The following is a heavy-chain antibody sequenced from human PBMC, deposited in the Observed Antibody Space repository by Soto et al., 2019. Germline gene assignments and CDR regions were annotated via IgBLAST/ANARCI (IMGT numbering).Heavy chain of an antibody. CDR3: ARDPYDSSHRDY. J-gene: IGHJ4*01. Sequence: GGSLRLSCAASRFTFSSYWMHWVRQAPGKGLVWVPRINSDGSSTSYADSVKGRFTISRDNAKNTLYLQMNSLRAEDTAVYYCARDPYDSSHRDYWGHGTLVTVSS. CDR2: INSDGSST. V-gene: IGHV3-74*01. D-gene: IGHD3-22*01. CDR1: RFTFSSYW.